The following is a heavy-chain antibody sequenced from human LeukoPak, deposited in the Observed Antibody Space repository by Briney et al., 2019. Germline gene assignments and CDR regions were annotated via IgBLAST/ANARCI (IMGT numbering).Heavy chain of an antibody. CDR3: ARASYCGGDCYPYYYGMDV. Sequence: GRSLRLSCAASGFTFSSYAMHWVRQAPGKGLEWVAVISYDGSNKYYADSVKGRFTISRDNSKNTLYLQMNSLRAEDTAVYYCARASYCGGDCYPYYYGMDVWGQGTTVTVSS. V-gene: IGHV3-30-3*01. CDR2: ISYDGSNK. J-gene: IGHJ6*02. CDR1: GFTFSSYA. D-gene: IGHD2-21*02.